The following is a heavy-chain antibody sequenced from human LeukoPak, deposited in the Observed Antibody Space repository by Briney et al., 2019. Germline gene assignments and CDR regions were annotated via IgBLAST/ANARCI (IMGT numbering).Heavy chain of an antibody. J-gene: IGHJ5*02. Sequence: GGSLRLSCAASGLTFSSYGMHWVRQAPGKGLEWVAVISYDGTIRNYADSVKGRFTISRDNSKNTLYLQMNSLTAEDTALYYCAKGGCSSTTCYLANPWGQGTLVTVSS. CDR2: ISYDGTIR. D-gene: IGHD2-2*01. CDR3: AKGGCSSTTCYLANP. V-gene: IGHV3-30*18. CDR1: GLTFSSYG.